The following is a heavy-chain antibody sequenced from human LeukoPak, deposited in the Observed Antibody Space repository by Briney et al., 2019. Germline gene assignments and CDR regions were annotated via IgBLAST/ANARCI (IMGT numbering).Heavy chain of an antibody. D-gene: IGHD5-12*01. Sequence: SETLSLTCTVSGDSISTSNSYWGWIRQPPGKGLEWIGSIYYSGNTYYNASLKSRVTISVDTSKNQFSLNLSSVTAADTAVYYCARDHEDIVATIWGEGLNIWGQGTVVTVSS. CDR3: ARDHEDIVATIWGEGLNI. V-gene: IGHV4-39*07. CDR1: GDSISTSNSY. CDR2: IYYSGNT. J-gene: IGHJ3*02.